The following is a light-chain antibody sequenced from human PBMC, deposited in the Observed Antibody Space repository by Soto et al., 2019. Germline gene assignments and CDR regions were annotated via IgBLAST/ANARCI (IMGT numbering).Light chain of an antibody. CDR1: QDIKNF. CDR3: QQYGNLPPYT. CDR2: EAS. J-gene: IGKJ2*01. Sequence: DIQMTQSPSSLSASVGDRVTITCQASQDIKNFLNWYQHRPGKAPKLLIYEASDLETGVPSKFSGSGSGTDFTLTISNLQPEDIATYYCQQYGNLPPYTFGQGTKLEIK. V-gene: IGKV1-33*01.